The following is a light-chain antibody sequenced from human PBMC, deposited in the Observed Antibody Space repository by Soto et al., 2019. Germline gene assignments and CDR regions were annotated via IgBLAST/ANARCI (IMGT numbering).Light chain of an antibody. CDR2: GAS. Sequence: EIVMTQSPATLSVSPGERATLSCRASQSVSNYLAWYQQKPGQAPRLLIYGASTRATGIPDRFSGSGSGTDFTLTISRLEPEDFAVYYCQQFSSYPLTFGGGTKVDIK. V-gene: IGKV3-20*01. J-gene: IGKJ4*01. CDR3: QQFSSYPLT. CDR1: QSVSNY.